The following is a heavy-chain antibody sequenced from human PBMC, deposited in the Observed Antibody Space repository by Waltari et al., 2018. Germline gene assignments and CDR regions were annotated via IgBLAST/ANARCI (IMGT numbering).Heavy chain of an antibody. Sequence: EVQLVESGGGLVQPGGSLRLSCAASGFTFNRVNMIWVRQAPGKGLECVSPLRRVRSVFVYADPGKGRFTTSRDNANRSLYLQMRDLRVEDTAVYFCAKENVPGADRGIFDPLYYGMDVWGQGTTVAVS. CDR2: LRRVRSVF. D-gene: IGHD3-10*01. V-gene: IGHV3-48*01. CDR3: AKENVPGADRGIFDPLYYGMDV. CDR1: GFTFNRVN. J-gene: IGHJ6*02.